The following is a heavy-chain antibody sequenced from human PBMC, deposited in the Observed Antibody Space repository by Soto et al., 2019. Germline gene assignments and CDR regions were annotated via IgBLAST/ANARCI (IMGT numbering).Heavy chain of an antibody. D-gene: IGHD3-10*01. CDR1: GFTFSSYA. V-gene: IGHV3-23*01. J-gene: IGHJ4*02. CDR3: AKDQVLWFGELLPKVFDY. CDR2: ISGSGGST. Sequence: GGSLRLSCAASGFTFSSYAMSWVRQAPGKGLEWVSAISGSGGSTYYADSVKGRFTISRDNSKNTLYLQMNSLRAEDTAVYYCAKDQVLWFGELLPKVFDYWGQGTLVTVSS.